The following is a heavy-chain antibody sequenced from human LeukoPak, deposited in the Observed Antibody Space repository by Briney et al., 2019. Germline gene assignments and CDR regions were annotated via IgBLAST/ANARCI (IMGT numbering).Heavy chain of an antibody. D-gene: IGHD5-18*01. V-gene: IGHV3-13*01. CDR2: IDTAGNT. J-gene: IGHJ6*02. CDR3: TLSYGRGFNYYYGMDV. CDR1: GFTFSSYD. Sequence: GGSLRLSCAASGFTFSSYDMHWVRQATGKGLEWVSAIDTAGNTYYPGSVKGRFTISRENAKNSLYLQMNSLRAGDTAVYYCTLSYGRGFNYYYGMDVWGQGTAVTVSS.